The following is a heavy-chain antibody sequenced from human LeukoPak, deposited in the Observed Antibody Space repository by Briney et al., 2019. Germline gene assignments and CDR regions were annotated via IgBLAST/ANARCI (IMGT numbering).Heavy chain of an antibody. CDR1: GYTFTGYY. D-gene: IGHD3-16*01. J-gene: IGHJ4*02. CDR2: INPNSGDT. Sequence: ASVKVSCTASGYTFTGYYMHWVRQAPGQGLEWMGWINPNSGDTKYAQKFQGRVTMTRDTSISTAYMELSRLRSDDTAVYYCATQRGSYLWGTDFDYWGEGTLLTVSS. V-gene: IGHV1-2*02. CDR3: ATQRGSYLWGTDFDY.